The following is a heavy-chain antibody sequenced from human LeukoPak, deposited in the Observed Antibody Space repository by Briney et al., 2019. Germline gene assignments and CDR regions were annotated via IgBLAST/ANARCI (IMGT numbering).Heavy chain of an antibody. D-gene: IGHD4-17*01. CDR3: ARLGARQMLEY. V-gene: IGHV3-7*01. CDR1: GFTFSTYW. CDR2: IKQDGSEK. Sequence: GGSLRLSCAASGFTFSTYWMSWVRQAPGKGLEWVANIKQDGSEKYFVDSVKGRFSISRDNARNSLYLQMNSLRAEDTAVYYCARLGARQMLEYWGQGTLVTVSS. J-gene: IGHJ4*02.